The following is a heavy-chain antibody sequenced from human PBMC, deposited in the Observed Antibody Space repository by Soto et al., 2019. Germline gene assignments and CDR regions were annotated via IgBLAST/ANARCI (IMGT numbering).Heavy chain of an antibody. CDR3: ARGASVATDY. Sequence: QVQLVESGGGVVQPGRSLRLSCAASGFTFSSNGMHWVRQAPGKGLEWVAVISYDGSNKYYADSVKGRFTISRDNSKNTLDLQMNCLRAEDTAVYYCARGASVATDYWGQGTLVTVSS. CDR1: GFTFSSNG. CDR2: ISYDGSNK. J-gene: IGHJ4*02. D-gene: IGHD5-12*01. V-gene: IGHV3-30*03.